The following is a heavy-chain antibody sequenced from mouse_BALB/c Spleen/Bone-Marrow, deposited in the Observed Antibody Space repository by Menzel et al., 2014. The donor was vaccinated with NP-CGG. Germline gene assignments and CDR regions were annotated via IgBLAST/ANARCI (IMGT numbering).Heavy chain of an antibody. CDR1: GFNIKDTY. J-gene: IGHJ4*01. CDR3: ARRYYNMAMDY. CDR2: IDPAIGNS. Sequence: EVQLQQSGAELVRPGASVKLSWTASGFNIKDTYIHWVKQRPEQGLEWIGRIDPAIGNSKYGPKFQGKATFTSDTSSNTAYPQLSSLTSEDTAVYYCARRYYNMAMDYWGQGTSVTVSS. D-gene: IGHD1-1*01. V-gene: IGHV14-3*02.